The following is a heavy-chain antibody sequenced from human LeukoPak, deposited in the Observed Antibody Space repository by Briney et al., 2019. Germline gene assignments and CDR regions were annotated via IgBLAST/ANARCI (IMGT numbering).Heavy chain of an antibody. CDR2: INVGNGNT. D-gene: IGHD2-2*01. CDR1: GYTFTTYA. Sequence: ASVKVSCKASGYTFTTYALTWVRQAPGQRLEWMGWINVGNGNTKSSQKFQGRVTITRDMSASTAYMELSSLRSEDTAVYYCARGVTPQLLEYYYYYYGMDVWGQGTTVTVSS. CDR3: ARGVTPQLLEYYYYYYGMDV. J-gene: IGHJ6*02. V-gene: IGHV1-3*01.